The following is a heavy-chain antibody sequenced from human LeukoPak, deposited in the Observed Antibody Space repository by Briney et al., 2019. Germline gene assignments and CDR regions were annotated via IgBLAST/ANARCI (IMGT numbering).Heavy chain of an antibody. CDR1: GFTFSSYA. D-gene: IGHD3-3*01. J-gene: IGHJ4*02. V-gene: IGHV3-23*01. CDR2: ISGSGDNT. CDR3: TRGSDTVFGVARDGFDY. Sequence: GGSLRLSCAASGFTFSSYAMSWVRQVPGKGPEWVSVISGSGDNTYYADSVKGRFTISRDNSKNMLYLQMNSLRAEDTAVYYCTRGSDTVFGVARDGFDYWGQGTPVTVSS.